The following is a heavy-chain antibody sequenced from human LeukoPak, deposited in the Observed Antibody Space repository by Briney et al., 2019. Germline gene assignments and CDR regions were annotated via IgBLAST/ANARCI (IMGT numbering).Heavy chain of an antibody. CDR1: NYSISTDYY. J-gene: IGHJ4*02. D-gene: IGHD7-27*01. CDR3: ASRKLGNDY. CDR2: MYHSGST. Sequence: SETLSLTCTVSNYSISTDYYWGWIRQPPGKGLEWIGTMYHSGSTYYNPSLKSRVTISVDTSKNQFSLNLSSVTAADTAVYYCASRKLGNDYWGQGTLVTVSS. V-gene: IGHV4-38-2*02.